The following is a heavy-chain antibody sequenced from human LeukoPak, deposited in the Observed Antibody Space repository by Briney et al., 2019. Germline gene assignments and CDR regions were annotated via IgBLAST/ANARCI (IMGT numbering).Heavy chain of an antibody. D-gene: IGHD3-22*01. Sequence: GESLKISCKGSGYSFTSYWIGWVRQLPGKGLEWMGIIYPGDSDTRYSPSFQGQVTISADKSISTAYLQWSSLKASDTAMYYCAVSMIAQRGPPDYWGQGTLVTVSS. CDR3: AVSMIAQRGPPDY. CDR1: GYSFTSYW. V-gene: IGHV5-51*01. J-gene: IGHJ4*02. CDR2: IYPGDSDT.